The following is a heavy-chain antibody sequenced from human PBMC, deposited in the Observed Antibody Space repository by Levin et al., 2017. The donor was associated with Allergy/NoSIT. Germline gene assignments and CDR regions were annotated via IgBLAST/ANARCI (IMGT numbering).Heavy chain of an antibody. V-gene: IGHV3-7*01. CDR3: ARARGGYDFDY. Sequence: GESLKISCAASGFTFSSYWMTWVRQAPGKGLEWVANIKQDGSEKDYVDSLKGRFTISRDNAKNSLYLQMNSLRGDDTAVYYCARARGGYDFDYWGQGTLVTVSS. J-gene: IGHJ4*02. CDR1: GFTFSSYW. CDR2: IKQDGSEK. D-gene: IGHD5-12*01.